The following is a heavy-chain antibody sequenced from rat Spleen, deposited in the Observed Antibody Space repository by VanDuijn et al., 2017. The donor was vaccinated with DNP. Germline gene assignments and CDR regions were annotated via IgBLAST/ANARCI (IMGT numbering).Heavy chain of an antibody. Sequence: EVQLVESGGGLVQPGRSLKLSCAGSGFTFSDYYMAWVRQAPTKGLEWVASITYDGVGTYYRDSVKGRFIVSRDNAKSTLDLQMDSLRSEDTATYYCVRRGGKGLFSKWGQGTLVTVSS. CDR2: ITYDGVGT. V-gene: IGHV5-20*01. J-gene: IGHJ3*01. CDR1: GFTFSDYY. D-gene: IGHD3-1*01. CDR3: VRRGGKGLFSK.